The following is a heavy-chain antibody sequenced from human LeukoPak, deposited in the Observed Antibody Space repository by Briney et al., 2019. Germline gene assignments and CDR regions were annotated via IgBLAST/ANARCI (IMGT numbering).Heavy chain of an antibody. D-gene: IGHD3-9*01. CDR3: AALILTGYQQLNDY. V-gene: IGHV1-2*02. J-gene: IGHJ4*02. CDR1: GYTFTGYY. Sequence: GASVKVSCKASGYTFTGYYMHWVRQAPGQGLEWMGWINPNSGGTNYAQKFQGRVTMTRDTSISTAYMELSRLRSDDTAVYYCAALILTGYQQLNDYWGQGTLVTVSS. CDR2: INPNSGGT.